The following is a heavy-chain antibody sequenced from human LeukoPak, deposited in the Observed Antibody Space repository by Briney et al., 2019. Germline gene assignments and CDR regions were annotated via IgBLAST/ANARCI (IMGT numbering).Heavy chain of an antibody. CDR2: IYYSGST. D-gene: IGHD6-19*01. V-gene: IGHV4-59*01. CDR1: GGSISSYY. J-gene: IGHJ4*02. CDR3: ARNSSGLAVAFDY. Sequence: SETLSLTCTVSGGSISSYYWSWIRQPPGKGLEWIGYIYYSGSTNYNPSLKSRVTISVDTSKNQFSLKLSSVTAADTAVYYCARNSSGLAVAFDYWGQGTLVTVSS.